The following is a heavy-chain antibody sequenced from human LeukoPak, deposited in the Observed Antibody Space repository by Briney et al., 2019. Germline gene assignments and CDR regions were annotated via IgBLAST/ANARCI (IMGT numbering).Heavy chain of an antibody. CDR1: GFTFSSYS. D-gene: IGHD6-19*01. CDR2: ISSSSSYI. CDR3: ARDSSIAVAGTGFDY. J-gene: IGHJ4*02. V-gene: IGHV3-21*01. Sequence: GGSLRLSGAASGFTFSSYSVNWVRQAPGKGLEWVSSISSSSSYIYYADSVKGRFTISRDNAKNSLYLQMNSLRAEDTAVYYCARDSSIAVAGTGFDYWGQGTLVTVSS.